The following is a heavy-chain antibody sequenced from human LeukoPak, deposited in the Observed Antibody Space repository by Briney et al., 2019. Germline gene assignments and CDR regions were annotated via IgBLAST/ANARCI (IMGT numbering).Heavy chain of an antibody. V-gene: IGHV3-23*01. CDR3: AKDDSAYSYASFDY. J-gene: IGHJ4*02. CDR1: GFTFSSYA. Sequence: GGSLRLSSAASGFTFSSYAMSWVRQAPGKGLEWVSAIGGSSTSAYYADYLKGLFTISRDNSKNALYLQVNSLRAEDTAVYYCAKDDSAYSYASFDYWGQGTLVTVSS. CDR2: IGGSSTSA. D-gene: IGHD5-18*01.